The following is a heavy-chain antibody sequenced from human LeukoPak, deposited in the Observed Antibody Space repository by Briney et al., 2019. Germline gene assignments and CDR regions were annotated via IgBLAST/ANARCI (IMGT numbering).Heavy chain of an antibody. CDR2: IIPIFGTA. CDR3: ARDGGYYDSNGY. Sequence: PVKVSCKASGGTFSSYAISWVRQAPGQGLEWMGGIIPIFGTANYAQKFQGRVTITTDESTSTAYMELSSLRSEDTAVYYCARDGGYYDSNGYWGQGTLVTVSS. CDR1: GGTFSSYA. J-gene: IGHJ4*02. V-gene: IGHV1-69*05. D-gene: IGHD3-22*01.